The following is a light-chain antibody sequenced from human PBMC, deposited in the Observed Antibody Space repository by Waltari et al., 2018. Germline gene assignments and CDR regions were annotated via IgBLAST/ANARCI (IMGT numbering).Light chain of an antibody. CDR1: QSVSNS. Sequence: EIVMPQSPPTLSVSPGERATLSCRASQSVSNSLAWYQHRPGRAPRLLIHSASTRAPGIPARFSGSGSETEFTLTSSNLQSEDFALYYCQQYKNWPPITFGQGTRLEIK. CDR2: SAS. J-gene: IGKJ5*01. CDR3: QQYKNWPPIT. V-gene: IGKV3D-15*01.